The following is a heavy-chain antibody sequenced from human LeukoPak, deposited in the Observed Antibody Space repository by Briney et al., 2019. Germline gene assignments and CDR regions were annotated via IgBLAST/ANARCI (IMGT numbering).Heavy chain of an antibody. Sequence: GGSLRLSCAASGFTFSDYYMSWIRQAPGKGLEWVSYISSSGSAIYYADSVKGRFTISRGNAKNSLYLQMNSLRAEDTAVYYCARGNYYGSGSLSYWGQGTLVTVSS. CDR2: ISSSGSAI. J-gene: IGHJ4*02. D-gene: IGHD3-10*01. V-gene: IGHV3-11*01. CDR3: ARGNYYGSGSLSY. CDR1: GFTFSDYY.